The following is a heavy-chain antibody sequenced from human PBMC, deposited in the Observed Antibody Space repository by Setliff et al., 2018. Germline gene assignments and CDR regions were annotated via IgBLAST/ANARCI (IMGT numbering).Heavy chain of an antibody. V-gene: IGHV7-4-1*02. D-gene: IGHD3-10*01. J-gene: IGHJ6*03. CDR3: ARASRFGTIVYKGYYYMDV. Sequence: ASVKVSCKTSGYTFTTYAISWMRQAPGQGLEWMGWINTNTGNPSYAQDFTGRFVFSLDTSVSTAYLQIISLKAEDTAVYYCARASRFGTIVYKGYYYMDVWGKGTTVTVSS. CDR2: INTNTGNP. CDR1: GYTFTTYA.